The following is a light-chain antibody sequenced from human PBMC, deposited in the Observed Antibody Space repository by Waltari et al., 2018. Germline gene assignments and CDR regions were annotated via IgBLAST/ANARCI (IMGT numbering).Light chain of an antibody. Sequence: IQLTQSPLALSASVGVRIAVTCRAIPSISDYLHWYQQKPGKAPSVLIYTTSSLQRGGPSRFIGSGSGTEFTLTVSTLQPEEAATYYCQQGYSSPWTFGQGTKVEIK. J-gene: IGKJ1*01. CDR2: TTS. V-gene: IGKV1-39*01. CDR3: QQGYSSPWT. CDR1: PSISDY.